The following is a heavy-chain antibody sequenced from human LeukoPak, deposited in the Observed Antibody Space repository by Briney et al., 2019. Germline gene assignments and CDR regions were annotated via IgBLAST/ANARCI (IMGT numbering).Heavy chain of an antibody. CDR1: GGSISSYY. CDR3: ARADSWNYVPLDC. Sequence: PSETLSLTCTVSGGSISSYYWSWIRQPPGKGLEWIGYIYYSGSTNYNPSLKSRVTISVDTSKNQFSLKLSSVTAADTAVYFCARADSWNYVPLDCWGQGTLVTVSA. CDR2: IYYSGST. J-gene: IGHJ4*02. V-gene: IGHV4-59*01. D-gene: IGHD1-7*01.